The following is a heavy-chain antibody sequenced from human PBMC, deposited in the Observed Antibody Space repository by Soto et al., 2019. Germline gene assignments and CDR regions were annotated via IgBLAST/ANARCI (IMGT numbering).Heavy chain of an antibody. V-gene: IGHV3-30*18. CDR2: ISYDGSNK. CDR1: GFTFSSYG. Sequence: GGSLRLSCAASGFTFSSYGMLWVRQAPGKGLEWVAVISYDGSNKYYADSVKGRFTISRDNSKNTLYLQMNSLRAEDTAVYYCAKDAGTPAPYSDYWGQGTLVTVSS. CDR3: AKDAGTPAPYSDY. D-gene: IGHD1-1*01. J-gene: IGHJ4*02.